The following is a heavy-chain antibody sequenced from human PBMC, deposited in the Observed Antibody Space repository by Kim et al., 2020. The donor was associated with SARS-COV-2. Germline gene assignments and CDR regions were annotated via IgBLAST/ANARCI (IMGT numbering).Heavy chain of an antibody. Sequence: GGSLRLSCAASGFTFSSYAMHWVRQAPGKGLEWVAVISYDGSNKYYADSVKGRFTISRDNSKNTLYLQLNSLRSEDTVVYYCARVDGGSYYGYFDYWGQG. CDR2: ISYDGSNK. D-gene: IGHD1-26*01. CDR3: ARVDGGSYYGYFDY. J-gene: IGHJ4*02. V-gene: IGHV3-30-3*01. CDR1: GFTFSSYA.